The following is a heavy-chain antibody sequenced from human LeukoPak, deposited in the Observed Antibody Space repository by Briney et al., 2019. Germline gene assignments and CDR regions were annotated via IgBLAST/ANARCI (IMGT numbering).Heavy chain of an antibody. CDR1: GGSISSSSYY. V-gene: IGHV4-61*05. J-gene: IGHJ4*02. CDR3: ARLSAAGISLPLFDY. CDR2: IYYSGST. Sequence: PSETLSLTCTVSGGSISSSSYYWGWIRQPPGKGLEWIGYIYYSGSTNYNPSLKSRVTISVDTSKNQFSLKLSSVTAADTAVYYCARLSAAGISLPLFDYWGQGTLVTVSS. D-gene: IGHD6-13*01.